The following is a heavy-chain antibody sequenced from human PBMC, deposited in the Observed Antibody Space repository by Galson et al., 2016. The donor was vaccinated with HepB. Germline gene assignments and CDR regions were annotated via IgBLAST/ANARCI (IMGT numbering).Heavy chain of an antibody. Sequence: PALVKPTQTLTLTCTFSGFSLTTSGVGVGWIRQPPGKTLEWLTLIFWDDDKRNNPSLKSRLTIAKDSSENQVVLRMTNVDPVDTATYYCAHFYYGLDVWGQGTTVTVSS. CDR3: AHFYYGLDV. J-gene: IGHJ6*02. CDR1: GFSLTTSGVG. CDR2: IFWDDDK. V-gene: IGHV2-5*02.